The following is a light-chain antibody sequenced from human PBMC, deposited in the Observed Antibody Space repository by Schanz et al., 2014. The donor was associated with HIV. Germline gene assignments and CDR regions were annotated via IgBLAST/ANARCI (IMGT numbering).Light chain of an antibody. Sequence: QSVLTQPASVSGSPGQSITISCTGTSSDVGSYNLVSWYQQHPGKAPKLMIYDVSSRPSGVSDRFSGSKSGNTASLTISGLQAEDEADYYCSSYTSSSTLDFGGGTKVTVL. CDR3: SSYTSSSTLD. CDR2: DVS. CDR1: SSDVGSYNL. V-gene: IGLV2-14*02. J-gene: IGLJ2*01.